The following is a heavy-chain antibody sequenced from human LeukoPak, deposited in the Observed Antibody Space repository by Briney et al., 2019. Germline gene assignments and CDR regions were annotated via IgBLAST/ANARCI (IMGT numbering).Heavy chain of an antibody. CDR1: GFTFSDYY. CDR3: AKQEYYGPDY. CDR2: IRYDGSNK. Sequence: GGSLRLSCAASGFTFSDYYMHWVRQAPGKGLEWVAFIRYDGSNKYYADSVKGRFTISRDNSKNTLFLQMSSLRTEDTAVYYCAKQEYYGPDYWGQGTLVTVSS. J-gene: IGHJ4*02. D-gene: IGHD2/OR15-2a*01. V-gene: IGHV3-30*02.